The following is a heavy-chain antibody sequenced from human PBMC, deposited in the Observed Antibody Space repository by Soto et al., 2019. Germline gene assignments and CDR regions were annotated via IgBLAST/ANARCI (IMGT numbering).Heavy chain of an antibody. J-gene: IGHJ6*02. V-gene: IGHV2-5*02. Sequence: QITLKESGPTLVKPTQTLTLTCTFSGFSLSTSGVGVARIRQPPGKALEWLALIYWDDDKRYRPSLESRLTITKDTPQNPVVLTMTNMDSVDTATYYCAYLPCSGGSCYWFSFSGMDVWGQGTTVTVSS. CDR3: AYLPCSGGSCYWFSFSGMDV. CDR1: GFSLSTSGVG. D-gene: IGHD2-15*01. CDR2: IYWDDDK.